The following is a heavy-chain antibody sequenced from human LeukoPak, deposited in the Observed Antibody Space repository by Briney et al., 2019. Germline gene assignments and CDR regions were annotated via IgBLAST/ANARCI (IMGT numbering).Heavy chain of an antibody. J-gene: IGHJ5*02. Sequence: GGSLRLSCAASGLTSSSYDMTWVRQAPGRGLEWVSSIRPSGDNTYYGDSVKGRFTISRDNSKNTVYLQMNNMRVDDTAVYYCARVAGWHWFDPWGQGTLVTVSS. CDR3: ARVAGWHWFDP. V-gene: IGHV3-23*01. CDR1: GLTSSSYD. D-gene: IGHD6-19*01. CDR2: IRPSGDNT.